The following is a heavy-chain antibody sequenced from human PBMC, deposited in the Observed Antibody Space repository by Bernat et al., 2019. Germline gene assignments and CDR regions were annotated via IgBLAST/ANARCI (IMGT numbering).Heavy chain of an antibody. J-gene: IGHJ6*03. Sequence: QVQLVESGGGVVQPGRSLRLSCAASGFTFSSYGTHWVRQAPGKGLEWVALIWYDGSNKYYADSVKGRFTISRDNSKNTLYLQMNSLRAEDTAVYYCARGTSTSAPYMDVWGKGTTVTVSS. CDR1: GFTFSSYG. V-gene: IGHV3-33*01. CDR2: IWYDGSNK. CDR3: ARGTSTSAPYMDV.